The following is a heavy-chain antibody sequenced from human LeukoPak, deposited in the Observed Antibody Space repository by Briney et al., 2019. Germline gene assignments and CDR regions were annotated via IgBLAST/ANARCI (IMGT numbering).Heavy chain of an antibody. D-gene: IGHD5-12*01. V-gene: IGHV3-23*01. CDR3: ATDRVVATLPDY. Sequence: GGSLRLSCAASGFTFSSYAMSWVRQAPGKGLEWVSAISGSGGSTYYADSVKGRFTISRDNSKNTLYLQMNSLRAEDTAVYYCATDRVVATLPDYWGQGTLVTVSS. CDR1: GFTFSSYA. CDR2: ISGSGGST. J-gene: IGHJ4*02.